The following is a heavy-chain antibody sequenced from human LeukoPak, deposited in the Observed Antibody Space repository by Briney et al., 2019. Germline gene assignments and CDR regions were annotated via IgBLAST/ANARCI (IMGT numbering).Heavy chain of an antibody. CDR1: GYTFTGYY. CDR3: ATSGGYCSSTSCY. D-gene: IGHD2-2*01. Sequence: ASVTVSCKASGYTFTGYYMHWVRQAPGQGLEWMGWINPNSGGTNYAQKFQGRVTMTRDTSISTAYMELSRLRSDDTAVYYCATSGGYCSSTSCYWGQGTLVTVSS. CDR2: INPNSGGT. V-gene: IGHV1-2*02. J-gene: IGHJ4*02.